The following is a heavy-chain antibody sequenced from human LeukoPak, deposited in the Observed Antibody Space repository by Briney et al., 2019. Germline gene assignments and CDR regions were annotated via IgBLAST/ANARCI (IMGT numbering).Heavy chain of an antibody. J-gene: IGHJ6*02. CDR3: ARGGGLDV. CDR1: GFTFSSYW. D-gene: IGHD3-16*01. CDR2: INHNGNVN. Sequence: PGGSLRLSCAASGFTFSSYWMNWARQAPGKGLEWVASINHNGNVNYYVDSVKGRFTISRDNAKNSLYLQMSNLRAEDTAVYFCARGGGLDVWGLGARVTVSS. V-gene: IGHV3-7*03.